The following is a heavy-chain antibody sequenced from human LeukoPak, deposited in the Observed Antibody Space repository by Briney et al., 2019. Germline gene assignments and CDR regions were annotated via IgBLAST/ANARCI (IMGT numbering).Heavy chain of an antibody. J-gene: IGHJ5*02. CDR3: ARGDRRYYYDSSGNPRWFDP. CDR1: GGSFSGYY. CDR2: INHSGST. Sequence: SETLSLACAVYGGSFSGYYWSWIRQPPGKGLEWIGEINHSGSTNYNPSLKSRVTISVDTSKNQFSLKLSSVTAADTAVYYCARGDRRYYYDSSGNPRWFDPWGQGTLVTVSS. V-gene: IGHV4-34*01. D-gene: IGHD3-22*01.